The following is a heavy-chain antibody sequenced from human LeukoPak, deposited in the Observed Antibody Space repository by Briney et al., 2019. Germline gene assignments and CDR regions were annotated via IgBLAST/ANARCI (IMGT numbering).Heavy chain of an antibody. CDR2: IYTSGST. D-gene: IGHD6-13*01. V-gene: IGHV4-4*07. J-gene: IGHJ3*01. CDR1: GGSISSYY. Sequence: SETLSLTCTVSGGSISSYYWSWIRQPAGKGLEWIGRIYTSGSTNYNPSLKSRVTMSVDTSKNQFSLKLRSVTAADTAIYYCAKSRSSSSGFSDAFTLWGQGTMVTVSS. CDR3: AKSRSSSSGFSDAFTL.